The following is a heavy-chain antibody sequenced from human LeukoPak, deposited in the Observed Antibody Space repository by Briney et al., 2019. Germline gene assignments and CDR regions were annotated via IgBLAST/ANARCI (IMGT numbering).Heavy chain of an antibody. CDR3: AKDWIPED. CDR2: ISGSGDNQ. J-gene: IGHJ4*02. V-gene: IGHV3-23*01. CDR1: GFTFRGYA. D-gene: IGHD5-18*01. Sequence: GGSLRLSCAVSGFTFRGYAMNWVRQAPGKGLEWVALISGSGDNQYYADAVKGRFTISRDNSKNTLSLQMSSLRVEATAVYYCAKDWIPEDWGQGTLVTVSS.